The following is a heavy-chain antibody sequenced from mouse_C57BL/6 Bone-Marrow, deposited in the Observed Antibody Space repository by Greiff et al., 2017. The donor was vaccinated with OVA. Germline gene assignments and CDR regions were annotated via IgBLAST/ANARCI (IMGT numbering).Heavy chain of an antibody. J-gene: IGHJ2*01. CDR2: IDPSDSYT. D-gene: IGHD1-1*01. Sequence: QVQLQQPGAELVKPGASVKLSCKASGYTFTSYWMQWVKQRPGQGLEWIGEIDPSDSYTNYNQKFKGKATLTVDTSSSTAYMQLSSLTSEDSAVYYCYYYGSLFDYWGRGTTLTVSS. CDR1: GYTFTSYW. CDR3: YYYGSLFDY. V-gene: IGHV1-50*01.